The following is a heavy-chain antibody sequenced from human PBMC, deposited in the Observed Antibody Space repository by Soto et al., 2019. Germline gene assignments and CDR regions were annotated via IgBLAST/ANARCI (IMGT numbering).Heavy chain of an antibody. Sequence: QVQLVQSGAEVKKPGSSVKVSCKASGGTFSSYAISWVRQAPGQGLEWMGGIIPILGTANYAQKFQGRVTITADESTSTAYMDLSSLRSEDTAVYYCARGTGSSGYPRSLYYYYGMDVWGQGTTVTVSS. J-gene: IGHJ6*02. CDR1: GGTFSSYA. D-gene: IGHD3-22*01. CDR3: ARGTGSSGYPRSLYYYYGMDV. V-gene: IGHV1-69*11. CDR2: IIPILGTA.